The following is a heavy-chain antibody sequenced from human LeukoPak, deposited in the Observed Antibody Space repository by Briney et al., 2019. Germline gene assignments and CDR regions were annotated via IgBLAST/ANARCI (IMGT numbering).Heavy chain of an antibody. J-gene: IGHJ4*02. V-gene: IGHV3-23*01. Sequence: GGSLRLSCAASGFTFNNYAMSWVRQAPGKGLEWVSGISDSGGSTYYADSVKGRFTISRDNSKNMVHLQLNNLRVDDTAVYFCVRHDSYIPYWGQGTLVTVSS. CDR1: GFTFNNYA. CDR2: ISDSGGST. CDR3: VRHDSYIPY. D-gene: IGHD5-18*01.